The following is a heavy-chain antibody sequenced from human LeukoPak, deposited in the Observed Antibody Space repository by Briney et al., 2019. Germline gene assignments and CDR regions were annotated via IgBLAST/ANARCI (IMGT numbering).Heavy chain of an antibody. J-gene: IGHJ3*02. CDR2: IYSGGST. V-gene: IGHV3-66*01. CDR1: GFTVSSNY. Sequence: GGSLRLSCAASGFTVSSNYMSWVRQAPGKGLEWVSVIYSGGSTYYADSVKGRFTISRDNSKNTLYLQMNSLRAEDTAVYYCARETYYYGSGSYYPDAFDIWGQGTMVTVSS. D-gene: IGHD3-10*01. CDR3: ARETYYYGSGSYYPDAFDI.